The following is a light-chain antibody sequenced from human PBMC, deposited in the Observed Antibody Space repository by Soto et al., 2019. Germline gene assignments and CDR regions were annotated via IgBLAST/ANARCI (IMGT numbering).Light chain of an antibody. J-gene: IGLJ3*02. CDR2: LNSDGSH. CDR1: GGHSSYA. CDR3: QTFGTGTRV. Sequence: QLVLTQSPSASASLGASVKLTCTLRGGHSSYAIAWSQQRPEKGPRYLMTLNSDGSHSKGDGIPDPFSGSISGAERYHTIASLQSEDEADYHCQTFGTGTRVFGGGTKLAVL. V-gene: IGLV4-69*01.